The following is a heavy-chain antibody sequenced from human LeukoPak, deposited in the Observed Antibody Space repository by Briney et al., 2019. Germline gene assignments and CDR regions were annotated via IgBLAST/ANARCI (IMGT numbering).Heavy chain of an antibody. CDR2: ISGSSSYI. J-gene: IGHJ4*02. D-gene: IGHD4-17*01. V-gene: IGHV3-21*01. CDR3: ARDFNDYGVDFDY. CDR1: GFTFRSYS. Sequence: GGSLRLSCAPSGFTFRSYSMNWVRQAPGKGLEWVSSISGSSSYIYYADSVKGRFTISRDNAKNSLYLQMNSLRAEDTAVYYCARDFNDYGVDFDYWGQGTLVTVSS.